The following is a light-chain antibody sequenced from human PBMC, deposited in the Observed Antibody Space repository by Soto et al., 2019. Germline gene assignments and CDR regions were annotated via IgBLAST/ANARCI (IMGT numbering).Light chain of an antibody. Sequence: AIQMTQSPSSLSAPVGDRVTITCRASQDIRSELGWYQQRPGKAPKALIYGASNLQSGVPSRFSGSGFGTDFTLTISSLQPEDFATYYCLQDRNYPRTFGQGTRVE. CDR2: GAS. V-gene: IGKV1-6*01. CDR3: LQDRNYPRT. J-gene: IGKJ1*01. CDR1: QDIRSE.